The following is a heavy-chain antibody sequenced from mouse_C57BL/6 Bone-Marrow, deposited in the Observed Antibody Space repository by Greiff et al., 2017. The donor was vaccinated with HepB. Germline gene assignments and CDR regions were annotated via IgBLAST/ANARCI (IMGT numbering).Heavy chain of an antibody. D-gene: IGHD1-1*01. J-gene: IGHJ1*03. CDR3: ARKDITTVDWYFDV. V-gene: IGHV2-2*01. CDR1: GFSLTSYG. Sequence: VNLVESGPGLVQPSQSLSITCTVSGFSLTSYGVHWVRQSPGKGLEWLGVIWSGGSTDYNAAFISRLSISKDNSKSQVFFKMNSLQADDTAIYYCARKDITTVDWYFDVWGTGTTVTVSS. CDR2: IWSGGST.